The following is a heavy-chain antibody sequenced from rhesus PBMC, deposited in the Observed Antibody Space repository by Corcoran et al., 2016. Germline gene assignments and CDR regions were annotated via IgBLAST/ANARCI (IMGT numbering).Heavy chain of an antibody. J-gene: IGHJ4*01. V-gene: IGHV4S10*01. CDR1: GGSISYCSR. CDR3: ARDEGSGSSLDY. Sequence: QVQLQESGPGVVKPSETLSLTCAVSGGSISYCSRWRWIRPPPGKGLEWIGYIYGSSTSTNYNPSLKSRVTISKDTSKNQFSVKLSSVTAADTAVYYCARDEGSGSSLDYWGQGVLVTVSS. D-gene: IGHD6-25*01. CDR2: IYGSSTST.